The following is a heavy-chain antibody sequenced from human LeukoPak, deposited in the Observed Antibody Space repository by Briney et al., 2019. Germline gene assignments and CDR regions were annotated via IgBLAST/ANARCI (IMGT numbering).Heavy chain of an antibody. J-gene: IGHJ4*02. CDR2: IYYSGST. Sequence: KPSETLSLTCTVSGGSISSNDYYWSWIRQPPGKGLEWIGYIYYSGSTYYNPSLKSRLTISEDTSKNQFSLKLSSVTAADTAVYYCAVRGYSGYDIDYWGQGTLVTVSS. CDR3: AVRGYSGYDIDY. D-gene: IGHD5-12*01. V-gene: IGHV4-30-4*01. CDR1: GGSISSNDYY.